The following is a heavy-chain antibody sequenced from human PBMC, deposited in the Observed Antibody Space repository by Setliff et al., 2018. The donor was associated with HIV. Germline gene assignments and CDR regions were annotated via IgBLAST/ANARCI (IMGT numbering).Heavy chain of an antibody. CDR3: AKAGPRYNWNYPYLDP. CDR1: GFTLDDYA. D-gene: IGHD1-7*01. V-gene: IGHV3-9*01. J-gene: IGHJ5*02. CDR2: ISWNSGSI. Sequence: GGSLRLSCAASGFTLDDYAMHWVRQAPGKGLEWVSGISWNSGSIGYADSVKGRFTIYRDNAKNSLYLQMNSLRAEDTALYYCAKAGPRYNWNYPYLDPWGQGTLVTVSS.